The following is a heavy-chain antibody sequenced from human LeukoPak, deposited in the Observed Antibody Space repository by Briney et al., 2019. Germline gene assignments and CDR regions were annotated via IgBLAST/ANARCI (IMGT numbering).Heavy chain of an antibody. CDR3: ARVGGNLPWYYYYYYGMDA. D-gene: IGHD4-23*01. Sequence: SETLSLTCTVSGGSISSYYWSWIRQPPGKGLEWIGYIYYSGSTNYNPSLKSRVTISVDTSKNQFSLKLSSVTAADTAVYYCARVGGNLPWYYYYYYGMDAWGQGTTVTVSS. J-gene: IGHJ6*02. CDR1: GGSISSYY. CDR2: IYYSGST. V-gene: IGHV4-59*01.